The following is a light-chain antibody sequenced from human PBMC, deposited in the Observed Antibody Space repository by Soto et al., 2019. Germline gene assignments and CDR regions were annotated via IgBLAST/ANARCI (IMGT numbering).Light chain of an antibody. Sequence: EIVLTQSPGTLSLSPGDRATLSCRASQSLGSTYLAWFQQRPGQAPRLLIFATSTKASGVPDRFTGRRSGAEFTLTISGLEAEDCAMYYCQQYSGSLPWTFGQETHVEI. V-gene: IGKV3-20*01. CDR3: QQYSGSLPWT. CDR2: ATS. CDR1: QSLGSTY. J-gene: IGKJ1*01.